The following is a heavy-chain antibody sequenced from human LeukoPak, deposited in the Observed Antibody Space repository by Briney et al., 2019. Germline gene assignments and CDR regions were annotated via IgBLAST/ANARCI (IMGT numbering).Heavy chain of an antibody. D-gene: IGHD3-10*01. CDR2: ISYDGSKE. CDR3: ASADFYGSGSYYSGSCDY. CDR1: GFTFSSYA. V-gene: IGHV3-30*04. Sequence: GGSLRLSCAASGFTFSSYAMHWVRQAPGKGLEWVAVISYDGSKEYYTDSVKGRFTISRDNSKNTLYLEMNSLRNEDTAVYYCASADFYGSGSYYSGSCDYWGQGTLVTVSS. J-gene: IGHJ4*02.